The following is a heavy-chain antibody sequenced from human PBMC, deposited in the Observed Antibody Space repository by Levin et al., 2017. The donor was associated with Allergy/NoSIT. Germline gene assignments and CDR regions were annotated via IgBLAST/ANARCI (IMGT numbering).Heavy chain of an antibody. CDR2: ISYSGSNT. J-gene: IGHJ2*01. CDR3: ARDVGGWYFDV. Sequence: GALRLSCAASGFTFSDYFMTWIRQAPGKGLEWVSYISYSGSNTYYADSVKGRFTISRDNGEKSLFLEMNSLRAEDTAVYYCARDVGGWYFDVWGRGTLVSVSS. V-gene: IGHV3-11*01. D-gene: IGHD4-23*01. CDR1: GFTFSDYF.